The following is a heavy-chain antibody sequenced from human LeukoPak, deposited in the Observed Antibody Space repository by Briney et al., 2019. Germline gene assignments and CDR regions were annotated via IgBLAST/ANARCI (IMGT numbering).Heavy chain of an antibody. CDR2: IYPGDSDT. J-gene: IGHJ4*02. CDR3: ARRTYDYCSSTSCYYYFDY. CDR1: GYSFTSYW. D-gene: IGHD2-2*01. Sequence: GESLKISCKGSGYSFTSYWIGWVRQMPGKGLEWMGIIYPGDSDTRYSPSFQGQDTISADKSISTAYLQWSSLKASDTAMYYCARRTYDYCSSTSCYYYFDYWGQGTLVTVSS. V-gene: IGHV5-51*01.